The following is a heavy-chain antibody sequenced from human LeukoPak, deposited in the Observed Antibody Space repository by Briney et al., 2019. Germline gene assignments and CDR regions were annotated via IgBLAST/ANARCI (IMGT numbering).Heavy chain of an antibody. CDR3: ARVLHSGRSDY. V-gene: IGHV4-59*01. D-gene: IGHD3-10*01. Sequence: SETLSLTCAVYGGSFSGYYWSWIRQPPGKGLEWIGYIHYSGSTKYNPSLKSRVTISVDTSKNQFSLKLSSMTAADTAVYYCARVLHSGRSDYWGQGSLVTVSS. CDR1: GGSFSGYY. CDR2: IHYSGST. J-gene: IGHJ4*02.